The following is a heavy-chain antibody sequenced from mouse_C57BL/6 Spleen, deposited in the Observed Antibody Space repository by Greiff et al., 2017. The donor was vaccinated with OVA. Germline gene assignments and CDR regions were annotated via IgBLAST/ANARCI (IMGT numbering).Heavy chain of an antibody. D-gene: IGHD2-4*01. CDR2: INPSSGYT. CDR1: GYTFTSYW. V-gene: IGHV1-7*01. CDR3: ARSNFYDYDVEDY. J-gene: IGHJ2*01. Sequence: QVQLQQSGAELAKPGASVKLSCKASGYTFTSYWMHWVKQRPGQGLEWIGYINPSSGYTKYNQKFKDKATLTADKSSSTVYMQLSSLTYEDSAVYYCARSNFYDYDVEDYWGQGTTLTVSS.